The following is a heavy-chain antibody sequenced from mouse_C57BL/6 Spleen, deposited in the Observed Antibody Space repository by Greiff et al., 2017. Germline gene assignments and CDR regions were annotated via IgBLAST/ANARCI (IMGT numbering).Heavy chain of an antibody. CDR1: GYTFTSYW. CDR3: ARFYDGGFDY. Sequence: QVHVKQPGAELVRPGSSVKLSCKASGYTFTSYWMHWVKQRPIQGLEWIGNIDPSDSETHYNQKFKDKATLTVDKSSSTAYMQLSSLTSEDSAVYYCARFYDGGFDYWGQGTTLTVSS. D-gene: IGHD2-12*01. V-gene: IGHV1-52*01. CDR2: IDPSDSET. J-gene: IGHJ2*01.